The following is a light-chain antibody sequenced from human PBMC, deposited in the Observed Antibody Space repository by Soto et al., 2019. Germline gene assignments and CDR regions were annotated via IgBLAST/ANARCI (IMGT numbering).Light chain of an antibody. V-gene: IGKV1-39*01. CDR1: QSISSY. CDR2: AAS. J-gene: IGKJ4*01. CDR3: QQSYSTPLT. Sequence: DIQMTHSPSSLSASVGDRVTTTCRASQSISSYLNWYQQKPGKAPKLLIYAASSLQSGVPSRFSGSGSGTDFTLTISSLQPEDFATYYCQQSYSTPLTFGGGTKVDIK.